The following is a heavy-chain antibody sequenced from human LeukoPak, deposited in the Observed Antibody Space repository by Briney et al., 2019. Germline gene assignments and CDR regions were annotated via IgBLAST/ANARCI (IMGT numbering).Heavy chain of an antibody. CDR2: INHSGST. CDR3: ARYYSLNFDY. CDR1: GGSFSGYY. D-gene: IGHD2/OR15-2a*01. Sequence: SETLSLTCAVYGGSFSGYYWSWIRQPPGKGLEWIGEINHSGSTNYNPSLKSRVTISVDTSKNQFSLKLSSVTAADTAVYYCARYYSLNFDYWGQGTLVTVSS. J-gene: IGHJ4*02. V-gene: IGHV4-34*01.